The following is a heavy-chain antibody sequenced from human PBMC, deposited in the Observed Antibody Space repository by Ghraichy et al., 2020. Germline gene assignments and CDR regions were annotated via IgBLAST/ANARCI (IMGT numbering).Heavy chain of an antibody. CDR3: ARHMGGSSNYYYYGMDV. CDR1: GGSISSSSYY. J-gene: IGHJ6*02. Sequence: SETLSLTCTVSGGSISSSSYYWGWIRQPPGKGLEWIGSIYYSGSTYYNPSLKSRVTISVDTSKNQFSLKLSSVTAADTAVYYCARHMGGSSNYYYYGMDVWGQGTTVTVSS. V-gene: IGHV4-39*01. CDR2: IYYSGST. D-gene: IGHD6-6*01.